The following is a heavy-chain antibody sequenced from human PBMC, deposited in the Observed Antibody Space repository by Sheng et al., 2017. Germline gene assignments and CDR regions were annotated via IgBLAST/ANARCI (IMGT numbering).Heavy chain of an antibody. V-gene: IGHV3-66*02. J-gene: IGHJ4*02. CDR1: GLIVSSDF. D-gene: IGHD2-15*01. Sequence: EVQLVESGGGLVYPGGSLRLSCEVSGLIVSSDFMGCVRQAPGKGLEWVSLIHTGGSTEYADSVKGRVTISRDISKNTLNLQMNSLRPEDTAVYYCAFGRGRNWGRGTLVTVST. CDR3: AFGRGRN. CDR2: IHTGGST.